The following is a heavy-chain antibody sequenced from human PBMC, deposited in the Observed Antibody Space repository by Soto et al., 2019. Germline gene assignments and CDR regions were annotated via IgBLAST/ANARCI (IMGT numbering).Heavy chain of an antibody. CDR2: IYYSGST. CDR1: GGSISSYY. Sequence: SETLSLSCTVSGGSISSYYWSWIRQPPGKGLEWIGYIYYSGSTNYNPSLKSRVTISVDTSKNQFSLKLSSVTAADTAVYYCARDIGSYAYGEGYWGQGIQVTVSS. V-gene: IGHV4-59*12. CDR3: ARDIGSYAYGEGY. J-gene: IGHJ4*02. D-gene: IGHD3-10*01.